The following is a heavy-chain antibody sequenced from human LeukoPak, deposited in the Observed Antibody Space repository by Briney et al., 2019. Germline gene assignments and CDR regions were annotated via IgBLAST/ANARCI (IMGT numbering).Heavy chain of an antibody. CDR1: GYTFTRYG. CDR3: AREGWGTYSSGPYYFDY. J-gene: IGHJ4*02. D-gene: IGHD6-19*01. V-gene: IGHV1-18*04. Sequence: GASVKVSCKASGYTFTRYGISWVRQAPGQGLEWMGWISAYNGNTNYAQKVQGRGTMTTDTSTSTAYMELRSLRSDDTAVYYCAREGWGTYSSGPYYFDYWGLGTLVTVSS. CDR2: ISAYNGNT.